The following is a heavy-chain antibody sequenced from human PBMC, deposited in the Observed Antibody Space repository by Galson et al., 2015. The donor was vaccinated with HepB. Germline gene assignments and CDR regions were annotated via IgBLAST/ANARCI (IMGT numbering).Heavy chain of an antibody. Sequence: SVKVSCKASGYTFTNYYVHWVRQAPGQGLEWMGIINPSGGSPSYAQKFQGRVTMTRDTSTSTVYMELGSLRSEDTAVYYCARDAAVARTNYFDYWGQGTLVTVSS. CDR3: ARDAAVARTNYFDY. V-gene: IGHV1-46*01. CDR2: INPSGGSP. CDR1: GYTFTNYY. J-gene: IGHJ4*02. D-gene: IGHD6-19*01.